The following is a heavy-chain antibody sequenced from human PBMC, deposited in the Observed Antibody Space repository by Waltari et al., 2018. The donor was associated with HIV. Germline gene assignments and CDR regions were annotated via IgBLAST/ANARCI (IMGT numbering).Heavy chain of an antibody. D-gene: IGHD3-22*01. CDR3: AKAPHHYDSSGPVY. J-gene: IGHJ4*02. CDR1: GFTFSNHG. CDR2: IRYDGTNE. V-gene: IGHV3-30*02. Sequence: GSLRLSCTASGFTFSNHGMYGVRQAPGQGLQWVAFIRYDGTNEYYADSVKGRFIISRDNSKNTLSLQMHSLRAEDTAVYYCAKAPHHYDSSGPVYWGQGTLVTFAS.